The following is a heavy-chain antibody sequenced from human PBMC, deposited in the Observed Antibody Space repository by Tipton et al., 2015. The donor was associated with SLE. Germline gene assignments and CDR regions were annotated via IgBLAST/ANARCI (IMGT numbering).Heavy chain of an antibody. CDR1: GGSISTTDHY. CDR2: IYHSGST. V-gene: IGHV4-39*07. D-gene: IGHD4-23*01. J-gene: IGHJ5*02. Sequence: TLSLTCSVSGGSISTTDHYWGWIRQPPGKGLEWIGSIYHSGSTYYNPSLKSRVTISVDTSKNQFSLKLSSVTAADTAVYYCARGGRGDGGNPFDPWGQGTLVTVSS. CDR3: ARGGRGDGGNPFDP.